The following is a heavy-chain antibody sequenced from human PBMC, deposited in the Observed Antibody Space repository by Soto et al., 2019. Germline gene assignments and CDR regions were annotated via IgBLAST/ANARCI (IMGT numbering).Heavy chain of an antibody. CDR2: SIAMLGTP. D-gene: IGHD5-18*01. V-gene: IGHV1-69*13. J-gene: IGHJ4*02. CDR3: ARGAMANFDY. CDR1: GGTFGSQG. Sequence: SVKVSCKASGGTFGSQGIAWVRQAPGQGLEWMGGSIAMLGTPTYAKKVQGRATISADESLTSSYLELRSLRSVDTGVYFCARGAMANFDYWGQGTVVTVSS.